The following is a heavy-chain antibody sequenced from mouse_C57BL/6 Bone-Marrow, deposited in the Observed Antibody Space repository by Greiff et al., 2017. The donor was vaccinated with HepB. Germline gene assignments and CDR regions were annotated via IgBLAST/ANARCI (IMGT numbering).Heavy chain of an antibody. CDR1: GFSLTSYG. CDR2: IWSGGST. J-gene: IGHJ3*01. V-gene: IGHV2-2*01. Sequence: QVQLQQSGPGLVQPSQSLSITCTVSGFSLTSYGVHWVRQSPGKGLEWLGVIWSGGSTDYNAAFISRLSISKDNSKSQVFFKMNSLQADDTAIYYCARNAWAYWGQGTLVTVSA. CDR3: ARNAWAY.